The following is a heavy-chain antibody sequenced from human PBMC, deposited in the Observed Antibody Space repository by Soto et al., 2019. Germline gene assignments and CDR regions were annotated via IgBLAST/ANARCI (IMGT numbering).Heavy chain of an antibody. CDR3: ASRPFYYYGLDV. J-gene: IGHJ6*02. Sequence: TRSLTCTVAGGSITTAGYYWSWIRQPPGKALEWIGYVYHTGNAYPKPSLKSRVTISLDRSKNQFSLKMTSVTSADTALYYCASRPFYYYGLDVWGQGTTVTVSS. CDR2: VYHTGNA. CDR1: GGSITTAGYY. V-gene: IGHV4-30-2*01. D-gene: IGHD3-16*01.